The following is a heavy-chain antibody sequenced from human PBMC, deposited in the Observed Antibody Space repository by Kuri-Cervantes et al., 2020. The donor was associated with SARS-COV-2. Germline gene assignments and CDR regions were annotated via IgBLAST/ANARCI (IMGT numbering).Heavy chain of an antibody. J-gene: IGHJ2*01. CDR3: ARGFELLRDFDL. V-gene: IGHV3-30-3*01. CDR2: TTDDGTNK. CDR1: GFTFGDYA. D-gene: IGHD1-7*01. Sequence: GGSLRLSCASSGFTFGDYAMSWFRQAPGKGLEWVAVTTDDGTNKYYADSVKGRFTISRDNSKNTLYLQMNSLRTEDTAVYYCARGFELLRDFDLWGRGTLVTVSS.